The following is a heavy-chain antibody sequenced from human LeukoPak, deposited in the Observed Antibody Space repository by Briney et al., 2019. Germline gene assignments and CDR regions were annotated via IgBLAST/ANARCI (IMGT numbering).Heavy chain of an antibody. CDR2: IHHGVST. J-gene: IGHJ4*02. CDR3: ARDRDDSTNYTPYYFDY. CDR1: GYSITSNYY. D-gene: IGHD2-8*01. Sequence: SETLSLICAVSGYSITSNYYWAWIRQPPGRGLEWIGSIHHGVSTFYNPSLKSRVIISVDTPNNHFSLRLTSVTAADTAVYYCARDRDDSTNYTPYYFDYWGQGALVAVSS. V-gene: IGHV4-38-2*02.